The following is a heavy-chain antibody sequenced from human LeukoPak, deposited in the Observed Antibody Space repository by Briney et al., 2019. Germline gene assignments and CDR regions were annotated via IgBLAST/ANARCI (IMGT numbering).Heavy chain of an antibody. J-gene: IGHJ4*02. CDR2: IYYSERT. Sequence: SETLSLTCTVSGGPMNSHHWSWIRQPPGKGLQWIGDIYYSERTNYNPSLRSRVTISVDTSKNQLSLKLTSVLAADTAMYYCVKGDNTGWNYFDHWGQGILVTVSS. CDR3: VKGDNTGWNYFDH. V-gene: IGHV4-59*08. CDR1: GGPMNSHH. D-gene: IGHD6-19*01.